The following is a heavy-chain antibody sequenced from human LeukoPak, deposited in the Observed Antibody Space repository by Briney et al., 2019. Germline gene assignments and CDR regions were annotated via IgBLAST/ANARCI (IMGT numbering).Heavy chain of an antibody. D-gene: IGHD3-16*01. V-gene: IGHV4-38-2*02. CDR3: ARSYASSGLDR. CDR1: GYSITSIYY. J-gene: IGHJ5*02. Sequence: SETLSLTCTDSGYSITSIYYWGWIRQPPGKGLEWIGSIHHSGDTAYNPSLKSRVTISVDTSKSQFSLKLSSVTAADTAVYYCARSYASSGLDRWGQGTLVTVSS. CDR2: IHHSGDT.